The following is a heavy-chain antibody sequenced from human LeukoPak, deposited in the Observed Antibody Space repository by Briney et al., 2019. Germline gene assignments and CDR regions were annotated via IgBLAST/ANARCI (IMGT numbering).Heavy chain of an antibody. Sequence: GGSLRLSCAASGFTFSDYYMSWIRQAPGKGLEWVSYISSSGSTIYYADSVKGRFTISRDNAKNSLYLQMNSLRAEDTAVYYCARDYYGSYYYYYYMDVRGKGTTVTVSS. CDR1: GFTFSDYY. V-gene: IGHV3-11*04. D-gene: IGHD3-10*01. CDR2: ISSSGSTI. J-gene: IGHJ6*03. CDR3: ARDYYGSYYYYYYMDV.